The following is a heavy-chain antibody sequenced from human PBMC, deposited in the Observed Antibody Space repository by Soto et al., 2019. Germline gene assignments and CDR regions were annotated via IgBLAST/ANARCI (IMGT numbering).Heavy chain of an antibody. J-gene: IGHJ4*02. V-gene: IGHV4-59*01. CDR2: IYHIGTT. Sequence: QVQLQESGPGLVKPSETLSLTCTVSGGSITSYYWSWIRQPPGMGLEWIGFIYHIGTTRYNPSLESRLPMSIDTSKNPFSLKLSSVTAADTAVYYCASEKRDFYDSSGYYQKWGQGTLVTVSS. D-gene: IGHD3-22*01. CDR1: GGSITSYY. CDR3: ASEKRDFYDSSGYYQK.